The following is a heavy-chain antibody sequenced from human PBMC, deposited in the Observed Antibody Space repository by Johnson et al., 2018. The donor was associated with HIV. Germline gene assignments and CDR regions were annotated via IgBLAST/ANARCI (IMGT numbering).Heavy chain of an antibody. V-gene: IGHV3-30*04. Sequence: QVQLVESGGCVVQPGRSLRLSCAASGFTFSSYAMHWVRQAPGKGLEWVAVMSYDGSSKYYADSVEGRFTLSRDNSRNTLYLQMNSLRAEDTAVYYCANSYSSSSGNNDYAFDIWGQGTMVTVSS. D-gene: IGHD6-6*01. CDR1: GFTFSSYA. CDR2: MSYDGSSK. J-gene: IGHJ3*02. CDR3: ANSYSSSSGNNDYAFDI.